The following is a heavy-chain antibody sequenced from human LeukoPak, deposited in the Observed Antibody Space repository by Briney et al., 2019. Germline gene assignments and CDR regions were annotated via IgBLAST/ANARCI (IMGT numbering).Heavy chain of an antibody. CDR1: GFSFSTYG. CDR2: TSSSSAL. J-gene: IGHJ4*02. CDR3: ARDWSAQYFDY. Sequence: GGSLRLSCTASGFSFSTYGFNWVRQAPGKGLEWVSYTSSSSALYYTDSVKGRFTISRDNAKNSLYLQMNSLRAEDTAVYYCARDWSAQYFDYWGQGILVTISS. V-gene: IGHV3-48*04.